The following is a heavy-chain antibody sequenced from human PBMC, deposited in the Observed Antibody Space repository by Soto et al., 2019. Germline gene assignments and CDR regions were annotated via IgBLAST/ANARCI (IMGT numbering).Heavy chain of an antibody. CDR2: IGTAGDT. V-gene: IGHV3-13*01. J-gene: IGHJ6*03. CDR1: GFTFSSYD. CDR3: ARVGVYYYGSGSYFYYYMDV. D-gene: IGHD3-10*01. Sequence: ESGGGLVPPGGSLRLSCAASGFTFSSYDMHWVRQATGKGLEWVSAIGTAGDTYYPGSVKGRFTISRENAKNSLYLQMNSLRAGDTAVYYCARVGVYYYGSGSYFYYYMDVWGKGTTVTVSS.